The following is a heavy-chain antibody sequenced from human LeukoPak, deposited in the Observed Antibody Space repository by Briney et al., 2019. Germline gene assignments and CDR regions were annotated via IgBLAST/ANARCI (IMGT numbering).Heavy chain of an antibody. J-gene: IGHJ5*02. Sequence: GGSLRLSCTVSGFTFGDYTMSWFRQAPGKGLEWVDFIRSKAYGGTTEYAASVKGRFTISRDDSKSIAYLQMNSLQSEDTAVYYCTRNMLGIAWFDPWGQGTLVTVSS. D-gene: IGHD7-27*01. V-gene: IGHV3-49*03. CDR1: GFTFGDYT. CDR2: IRSKAYGGTT. CDR3: TRNMLGIAWFDP.